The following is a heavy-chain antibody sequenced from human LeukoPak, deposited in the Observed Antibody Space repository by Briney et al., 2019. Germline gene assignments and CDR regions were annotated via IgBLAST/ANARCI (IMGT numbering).Heavy chain of an antibody. V-gene: IGHV1-8*01. Sequence: ASVKVSCKASGYTFINYDINWVRQATGQGLEWMGWMNPNSDNIGYAQKFQGRVTMTRDTSISTAYMELSSLRSEDTAVYYCARGNYDGYYFDSWGQGTLVTVFS. J-gene: IGHJ4*02. D-gene: IGHD4-23*01. CDR3: ARGNYDGYYFDS. CDR2: MNPNSDNI. CDR1: GYTFINYD.